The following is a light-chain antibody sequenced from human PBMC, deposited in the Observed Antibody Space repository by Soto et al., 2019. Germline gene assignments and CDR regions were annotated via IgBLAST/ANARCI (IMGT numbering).Light chain of an antibody. Sequence: QSVLTQPPSVSAAPGQKVTISCSGSSSNIENNYVSWYRQLPGTAPKLLIYEDNKRSSGIPDRFSGSKSGTSATLGITGLETGDEADYYCATWDSSLSGGVFGTGTKLTVL. CDR1: SSNIENNY. CDR3: ATWDSSLSGGV. J-gene: IGLJ1*01. CDR2: EDN. V-gene: IGLV1-51*02.